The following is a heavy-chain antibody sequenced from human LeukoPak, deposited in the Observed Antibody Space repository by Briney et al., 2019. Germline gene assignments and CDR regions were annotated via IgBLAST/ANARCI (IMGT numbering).Heavy chain of an antibody. J-gene: IGHJ6*03. V-gene: IGHV4-59*01. Sequence: PSETLSLTCTVSGGSISSYYWSWIRQPPGKGLEWIGYIYYSGSTNYNPSLKSRVTISVDTSKNQFSLKLSSVTAADTAVYYCARGAIAAAGRGRVYYYYMDVWGKGTTVTVSS. D-gene: IGHD6-13*01. CDR1: GGSISSYY. CDR2: IYYSGST. CDR3: ARGAIAAAGRGRVYYYYMDV.